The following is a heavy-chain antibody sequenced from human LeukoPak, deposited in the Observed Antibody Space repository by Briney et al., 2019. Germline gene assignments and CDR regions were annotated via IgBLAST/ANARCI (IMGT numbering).Heavy chain of an antibody. CDR3: ARVGTHDAFDI. J-gene: IGHJ3*02. Sequence: PSGTLSLTCTVSGGSISSSSYYWGWIRQPPGKGLEWIGSIYYSGSTYYNPSLKSRVTISVDTSKNQFSLKLSSVTAADTAVYYCARVGTHDAFDIWGQGTMVTVSS. CDR1: GGSISSSSYY. D-gene: IGHD7-27*01. CDR2: IYYSGST. V-gene: IGHV4-39*07.